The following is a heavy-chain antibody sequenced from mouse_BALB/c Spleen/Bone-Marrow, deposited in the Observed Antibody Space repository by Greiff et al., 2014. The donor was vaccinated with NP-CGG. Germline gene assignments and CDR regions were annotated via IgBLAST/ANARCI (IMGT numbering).Heavy chain of an antibody. CDR2: IWAGGST. Sequence: QVQLKESGPGLVAPSQSLSITCTVSGFSLTSYGVYWARQPPGKGLEWLGVIWAGGSTNYNSGLMSRLSISKDNSKSQVLLKMNRPQTDDPAMYYCARVYGSSYDPYYYAMDYWGQGTSVTVSS. CDR1: GFSLTSYG. D-gene: IGHD1-1*01. CDR3: ARVYGSSYDPYYYAMDY. V-gene: IGHV2-9*02. J-gene: IGHJ4*01.